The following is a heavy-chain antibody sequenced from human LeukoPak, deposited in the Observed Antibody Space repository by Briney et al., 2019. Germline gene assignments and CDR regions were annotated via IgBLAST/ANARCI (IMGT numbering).Heavy chain of an antibody. Sequence: ASVKVSCKASGYTFTTYGISWMRQAPGQGLEWMGWISGYNGNTNYAQNLQGRATITTDTSKSTAYMELKSLRFDDTAVYYCARVGIRGCCSPDYWGQGTLVTVRS. V-gene: IGHV1-18*01. D-gene: IGHD2-15*01. CDR2: ISGYNGNT. CDR3: ARVGIRGCCSPDY. J-gene: IGHJ4*02. CDR1: GYTFTTYG.